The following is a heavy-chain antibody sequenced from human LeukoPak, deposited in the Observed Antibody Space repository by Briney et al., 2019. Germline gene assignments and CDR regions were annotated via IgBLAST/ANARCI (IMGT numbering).Heavy chain of an antibody. J-gene: IGHJ4*02. Sequence: SETLSLTCTVSGGSISSYYWSWIRQPPGKGLEGMGYIYYSGSTNYNPSLKSRVTISVDTSKNQFSLKLSYVTAADTAVYYCARHGPRLVPFDYWGQGTLVTVSS. V-gene: IGHV4-59*08. CDR1: GGSISSYY. CDR2: IYYSGST. D-gene: IGHD6-6*01. CDR3: ARHGPRLVPFDY.